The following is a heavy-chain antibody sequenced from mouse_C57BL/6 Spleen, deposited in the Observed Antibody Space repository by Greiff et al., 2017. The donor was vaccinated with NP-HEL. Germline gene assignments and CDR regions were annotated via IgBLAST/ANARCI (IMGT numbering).Heavy chain of an antibody. J-gene: IGHJ2*01. D-gene: IGHD4-1*02. CDR3: ARSRREQLFDY. CDR1: GYTFTNYW. Sequence: QVQLQQSGAELVRPGTSVKMSCKASGYTFTNYWIGWAKQRPGHGLEWIGDIYPGGGYTNYNAKFKGKATLTADKSSSTAYMQFSSLTSEDSAIYYCARSRREQLFDYWGQGTTLTVSS. CDR2: IYPGGGYT. V-gene: IGHV1-63*01.